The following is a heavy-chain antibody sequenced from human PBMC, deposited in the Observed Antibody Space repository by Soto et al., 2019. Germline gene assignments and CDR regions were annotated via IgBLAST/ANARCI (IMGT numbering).Heavy chain of an antibody. D-gene: IGHD3-22*01. CDR2: IWYDGSNK. V-gene: IGHV3-33*01. CDR3: ASQGGYYYDSSGYYYY. Sequence: GGSLRLSCAASGFTFSSYGMHWVRQAPGKGLEWVAVIWYDGSNKYYADSVKGRFTISRDNSKNTLYLQMNSLRAEDTAVYYCASQGGYYYDSSGYYYYWGQGTLVTVS. J-gene: IGHJ4*02. CDR1: GFTFSSYG.